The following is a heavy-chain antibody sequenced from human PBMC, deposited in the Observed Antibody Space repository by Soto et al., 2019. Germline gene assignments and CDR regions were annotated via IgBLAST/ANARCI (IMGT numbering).Heavy chain of an antibody. J-gene: IGHJ4*02. CDR3: AKTRESGIYFYFDS. D-gene: IGHD1-26*01. CDR2: LSGSGATT. Sequence: EVQLLESEGGLVQPGGSLRLSCAASGFTFTSAAVSWLRQAPGKGLGWVSTLSGSGATTYYADSVKGRFTISRDNSKKTLYLQMKSLRAEDTALYYCAKTRESGIYFYFDSWGQGALVTVSS. V-gene: IGHV3-23*01. CDR1: GFTFTSAA.